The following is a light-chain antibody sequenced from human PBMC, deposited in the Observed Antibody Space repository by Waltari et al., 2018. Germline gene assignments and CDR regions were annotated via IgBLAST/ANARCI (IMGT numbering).Light chain of an antibody. V-gene: IGLV1-44*01. Sequence: QSVLTQPPSASETPGQRVTISCSGSTSNIGSNTVNWYQQLPGTAPKLLIYSDNQRPPGVPHRFSGSKSGTSASLAISGLQSEDEADYYCASWDDTLIGVIFGGGTKLTVL. CDR3: ASWDDTLIGVI. CDR2: SDN. J-gene: IGLJ2*01. CDR1: TSNIGSNT.